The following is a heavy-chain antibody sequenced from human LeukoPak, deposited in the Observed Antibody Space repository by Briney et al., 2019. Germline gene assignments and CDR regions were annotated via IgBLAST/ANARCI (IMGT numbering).Heavy chain of an antibody. Sequence: GGSLRLSCAASRFTFSNYWMSWVRQAHEKGLEWVANIKQDGGEKNYVDSVKGRFTISRDNAKNSLYLQMNSLRVEDTAVYYCARDHLREGATGASEIWGQGTMVTVSS. CDR1: RFTFSNYW. V-gene: IGHV3-7*05. CDR2: IKQDGGEK. D-gene: IGHD1-26*01. CDR3: ARDHLREGATGASEI. J-gene: IGHJ3*02.